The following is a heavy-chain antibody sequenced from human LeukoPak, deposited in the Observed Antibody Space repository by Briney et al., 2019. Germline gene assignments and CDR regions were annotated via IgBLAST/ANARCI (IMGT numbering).Heavy chain of an antibody. J-gene: IGHJ5*02. Sequence: KPSETLSLTCTVSGGSSSSYYWSWIRQPPGKGLEWIGHIYFSGTTKYNPSLESRVTISVDTSKNQFSLKLSSVTAADTAVYYCARRRAEGGSNGHYNWFDPWGQGILVTVSS. CDR3: ARRRAEGGSNGHYNWFDP. V-gene: IGHV4-59*08. CDR1: GGSSSSYY. CDR2: IYFSGTT. D-gene: IGHD6-13*01.